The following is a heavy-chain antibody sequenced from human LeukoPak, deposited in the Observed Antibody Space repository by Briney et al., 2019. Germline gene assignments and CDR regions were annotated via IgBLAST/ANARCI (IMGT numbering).Heavy chain of an antibody. CDR1: GFTFRNYR. CDR2: ISSSGSDT. Sequence: GGSLRLSCAASGFTFRNYRMNWVRQAPGKGLEWVSPISSSGSDTYYADSVEGRFTISRDNASNSLLLQMNSLRAEDTAVYYCARDQFYDFWSGHFRPSMDVWGKGTTVTVSS. J-gene: IGHJ6*03. D-gene: IGHD3-3*01. CDR3: ARDQFYDFWSGHFRPSMDV. V-gene: IGHV3-21*01.